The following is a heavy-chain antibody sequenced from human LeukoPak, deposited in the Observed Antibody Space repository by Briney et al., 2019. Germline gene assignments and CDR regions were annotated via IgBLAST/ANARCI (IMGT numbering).Heavy chain of an antibody. D-gene: IGHD3-22*01. CDR3: AREEPYSMIILVSH. Sequence: GGSLRLSCVASGFTFSSNAMSWVRRAPGKGLEWDSAISGSGDYRNYAASVKGRFTISRDNSQNTLYLQMSGLRAEDTATYYCAREEPYSMIILVSHWGQGTLVTVSS. V-gene: IGHV3-23*01. CDR2: ISGSGDYR. CDR1: GFTFSSNA. J-gene: IGHJ4*02.